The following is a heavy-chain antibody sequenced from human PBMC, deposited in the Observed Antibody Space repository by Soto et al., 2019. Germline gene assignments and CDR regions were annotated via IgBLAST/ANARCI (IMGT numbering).Heavy chain of an antibody. CDR2: ISGSGGST. Sequence: GGSLRLSCAASGFTFSSYAMSWVRQAPGKGLEWVSAISGSGGSTYYADSVKGRFTISRDNSKNTLYLQMNSLRAEDTAVYYCAKGAVGATQAYYYYYGMDVWGQGTTVTVSS. J-gene: IGHJ6*02. V-gene: IGHV3-23*01. CDR1: GFTFSSYA. D-gene: IGHD1-26*01. CDR3: AKGAVGATQAYYYYYGMDV.